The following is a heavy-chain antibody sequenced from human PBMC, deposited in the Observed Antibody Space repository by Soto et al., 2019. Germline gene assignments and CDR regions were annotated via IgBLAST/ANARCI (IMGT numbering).Heavy chain of an antibody. CDR2: ISVYNGNK. CDR3: ARDCSGGSCSTAY. Sequence: QVQLVQSGAEVKKPGASVKVSCKASGYTFSSYGISWVRQGPGQGLEWMGWISVYNGNKMYAQKFQGRVTMTTDTSPSTAYMELRSLRSDDTAVYYCARDCSGGSCSTAYWGQGTLVTVSS. D-gene: IGHD2-15*01. J-gene: IGHJ4*02. V-gene: IGHV1-18*01. CDR1: GYTFSSYG.